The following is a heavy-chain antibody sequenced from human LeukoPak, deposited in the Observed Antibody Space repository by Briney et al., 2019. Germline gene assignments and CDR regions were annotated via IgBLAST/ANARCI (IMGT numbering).Heavy chain of an antibody. CDR3: AKALFPYYYDSSGYYYFDY. J-gene: IGHJ4*02. V-gene: IGHV3-23*01. D-gene: IGHD3-22*01. CDR1: GFTLSSYA. Sequence: GGSLRLSCAASGFTLSSYAMSWVRQAPGKGLEWVSAISGSGGSTYYADSVKGRFTISRDNSKNTLYLQMNSLRAEDTAVYYCAKALFPYYYDSSGYYYFDYWGQGTLVTVSS. CDR2: ISGSGGST.